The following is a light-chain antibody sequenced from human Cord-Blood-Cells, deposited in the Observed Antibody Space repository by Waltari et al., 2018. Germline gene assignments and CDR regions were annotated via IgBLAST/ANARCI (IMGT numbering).Light chain of an antibody. Sequence: QSVLTQPPSVSAAPGQKVTISFSGSSSNIGNNYVSWYQHLPGTAPKLLPYENNKRPSGIPNRFSGSKSGTSSTLGITGLQTGDEADYYCGTWDSSLIAPWVFGGGTKLTVL. V-gene: IGLV1-51*02. CDR3: GTWDSSLIAPWV. CDR1: SSNIGNNY. CDR2: ENN. J-gene: IGLJ3*02.